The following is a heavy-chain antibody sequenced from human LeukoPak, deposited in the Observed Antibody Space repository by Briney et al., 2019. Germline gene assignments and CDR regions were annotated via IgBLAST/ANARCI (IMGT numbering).Heavy chain of an antibody. CDR3: ASMYPRADAFDI. CDR1: GGSISSGGYY. J-gene: IGHJ3*02. V-gene: IGHV4-31*03. CDR2: IYYSGST. D-gene: IGHD2-8*01. Sequence: SETLSLTCTVSGGSISSGGYYWSWIRQHPGKGLEWIGYIYYSGSTYYNSSLKSRVTISVDTSKNQFSLKLSSVTAADTAVYXCASMYPRADAFDIWGQGTMVTVSS.